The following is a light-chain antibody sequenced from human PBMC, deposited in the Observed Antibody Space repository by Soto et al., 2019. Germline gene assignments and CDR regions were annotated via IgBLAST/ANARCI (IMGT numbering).Light chain of an antibody. CDR3: QHYNSYGT. V-gene: IGKV1-5*01. J-gene: IGKJ1*01. CDR1: QSIDRW. Sequence: ILLAYSPYALAVSLGERATITCRASQSIDRWLAWYQQRPGKAPKILIYHASSLETGVPSRFSGSGSGTEFTLTISSLQPDDFATYYCQHYNSYGTFGQGTKVDIK. CDR2: HAS.